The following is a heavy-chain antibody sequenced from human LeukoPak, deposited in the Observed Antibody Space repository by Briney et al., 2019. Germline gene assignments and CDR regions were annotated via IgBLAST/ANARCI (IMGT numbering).Heavy chain of an antibody. J-gene: IGHJ5*02. D-gene: IGHD2-2*02. CDR3: AIYTAVVVPAAIRPNRLDP. V-gene: IGHV1-18*01. Sequence: ASVKVSCKASGYTFTSYGISWVRQAPGQGLEWMGWISAYNGNTNYAQKLQGRVTMTTDTSTSTAYMELRSLRSDDTAVYYCAIYTAVVVPAAIRPNRLDPWGQGTLVTVSS. CDR1: GYTFTSYG. CDR2: ISAYNGNT.